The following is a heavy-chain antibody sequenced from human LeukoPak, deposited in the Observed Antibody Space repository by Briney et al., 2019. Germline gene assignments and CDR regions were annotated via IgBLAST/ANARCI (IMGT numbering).Heavy chain of an antibody. J-gene: IGHJ4*02. Sequence: PGGSLRLSCAASGFTVSSNYMSWVRQAPGEGLEWVSVIYSGGSTYYSDSVKGRFTISRDNTKNTLYLQMNSLRAEDTAVYYCARDRRRFGGGVDYWGQGTLVTVSS. CDR3: ARDRRRFGGGVDY. D-gene: IGHD3-10*01. CDR2: IYSGGST. V-gene: IGHV3-53*01. CDR1: GFTVSSNY.